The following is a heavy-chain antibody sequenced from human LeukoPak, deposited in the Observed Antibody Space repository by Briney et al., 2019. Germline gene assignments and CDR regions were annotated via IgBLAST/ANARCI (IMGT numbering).Heavy chain of an antibody. Sequence: GGSLRLSCAASGFTFSSYEMNWVRQAPGKGLEWVSYISSSGSTMYYADSVKGRFTISRDNAKNSLYLQMNSLRAEETAVYYCARDNYDSSGYYFDWGQGTLVTVSS. CDR3: ARDNYDSSGYYFD. CDR1: GFTFSSYE. D-gene: IGHD3-22*01. V-gene: IGHV3-48*03. J-gene: IGHJ4*02. CDR2: ISSSGSTM.